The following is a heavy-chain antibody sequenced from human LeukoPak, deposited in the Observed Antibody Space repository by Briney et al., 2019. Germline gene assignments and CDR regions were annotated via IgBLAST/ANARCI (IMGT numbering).Heavy chain of an antibody. CDR3: ARFCGGGRCPDY. V-gene: IGHV4-59*02. Sequence: SETLSLTCTVTGGSVSSHYWTWIRQPPGKGLEWIGNIHYSGSTSYNPSLKSRVAISIDTSKNQFSLKLTSVTAADTAVYYCARFCGGGRCPDYWGQGTLGTVSS. CDR2: IHYSGST. J-gene: IGHJ4*02. D-gene: IGHD2-15*01. CDR1: GGSVSSHY.